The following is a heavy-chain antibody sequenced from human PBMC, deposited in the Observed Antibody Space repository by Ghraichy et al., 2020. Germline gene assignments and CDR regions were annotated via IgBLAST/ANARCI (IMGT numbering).Heavy chain of an antibody. CDR3: ARGLYSSNIPNY. J-gene: IGHJ4*02. V-gene: IGHV4-34*01. CDR1: GGSISGYY. D-gene: IGHD6-13*01. Sequence: SETLSLTCAVYGGSISGYYWSWIRQPPGKGLEWIGEINHSGSTMYNPSLKSRLSILVDTSKNNFSLRLSSVTAADTAVYYCARGLYSSNIPNYWGQGTLVTVSS. CDR2: INHSGST.